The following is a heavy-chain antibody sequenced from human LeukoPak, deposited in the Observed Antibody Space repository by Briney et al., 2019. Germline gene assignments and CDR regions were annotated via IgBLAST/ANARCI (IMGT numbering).Heavy chain of an antibody. V-gene: IGHV1-24*01. D-gene: IGHD3-22*01. CDR1: GYTLTELS. J-gene: IGHJ4*02. CDR2: FDPEDGET. Sequence: ASVKVSCKVSGYTLTELSMHWVRQAPGKGLEWMGGFDPEDGETIYAQKFQGRVTITADKSTSTAYMELSSLRSEDTAVYYCARVSSRYYYDSSGSTLDYWGQGTLVTVSS. CDR3: ARVSSRYYYDSSGSTLDY.